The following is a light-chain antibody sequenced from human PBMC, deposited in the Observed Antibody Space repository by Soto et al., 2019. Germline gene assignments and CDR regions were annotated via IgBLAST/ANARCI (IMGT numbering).Light chain of an antibody. CDR1: QSLGSD. CDR2: GAS. CDR3: QQYYNWPRT. V-gene: IGKV3-15*01. Sequence: ETVMTQSPGTLSLSPGDTATLSCRASQSLGSDLAWYQQKPGQAPRLLIFGASARPTGIPARISGSGSGTEFTLTISSLRSEDFAVYFCQQYYNWPRTFGQGTKVDIK. J-gene: IGKJ1*01.